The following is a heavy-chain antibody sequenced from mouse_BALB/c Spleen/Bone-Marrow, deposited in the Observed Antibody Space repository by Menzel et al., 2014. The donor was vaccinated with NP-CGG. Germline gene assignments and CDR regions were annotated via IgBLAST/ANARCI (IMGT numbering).Heavy chain of an antibody. CDR2: ISSGGRYT. V-gene: IGHV5-6-4*01. J-gene: IGHJ2*01. Sequence: LQQSGGGLVKPGGSLKLSCTASGFTFSSSTMSWVRQTPEKRLEWVASISSGGRYTFYPDSVKGRFTISRDNAKNTLYLQMSSLKSEDTAMYYCARGEGYLDYWGQGTTLTVSS. CDR3: ARGEGYLDY. CDR1: GFTFSSST.